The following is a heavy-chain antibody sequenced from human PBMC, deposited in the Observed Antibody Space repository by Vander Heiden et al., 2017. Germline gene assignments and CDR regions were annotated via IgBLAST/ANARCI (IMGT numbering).Heavy chain of an antibody. V-gene: IGHV6-1*01. J-gene: IGHJ3*02. CDR1: GEGVSSQSVS. D-gene: IGHD2-21*02. CDR3: GRGDSNVRAFDI. Sequence: PLQQSGRGQANASQTLTLTYAISGEGVSSQSVSRNWATQSPSRGREWLERTYYRSKWYVDYAVSLKSRITINPDTSKNQFSLQMNSVTPEDTAVYYCGRGDSNVRAFDIWGQGTMVTVSS. CDR2: TYYRSKWYV.